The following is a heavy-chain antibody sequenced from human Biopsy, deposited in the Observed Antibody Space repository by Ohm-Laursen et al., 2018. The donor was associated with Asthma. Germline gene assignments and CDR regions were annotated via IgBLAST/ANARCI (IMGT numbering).Heavy chain of an antibody. Sequence: SLRLSCTASGISFRTYGMHWVRQAPGKGLEWVALIWHDGSNKYYADSVKGRFTISRDNSNNTLYLQMTNLRAEDTAVYYCARGYSGSDRIVYYYSGLEVWGQGTTVTVSS. J-gene: IGHJ6*02. D-gene: IGHD5-12*01. V-gene: IGHV3-33*01. CDR3: ARGYSGSDRIVYYYSGLEV. CDR2: IWHDGSNK. CDR1: GISFRTYG.